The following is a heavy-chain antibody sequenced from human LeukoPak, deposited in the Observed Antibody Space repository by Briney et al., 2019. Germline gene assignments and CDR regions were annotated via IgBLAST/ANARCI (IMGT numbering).Heavy chain of an antibody. CDR1: GFPFSSYG. D-gene: IGHD2-21*01. J-gene: IGHJ4*02. CDR2: MRYDGKTE. V-gene: IGHV3-30*02. CDR3: AKDLNTVVMQYFDS. Sequence: GGSLRLPCTGSGFPFSSYGMHWVRQTPGRGLEWVAFMRYDGKTEYYADSVKGRFTIAREDSHSTVHLHMKDLRPDDAAVYFCAKDLNTVVMQYFDSWGRGTLVSVSS.